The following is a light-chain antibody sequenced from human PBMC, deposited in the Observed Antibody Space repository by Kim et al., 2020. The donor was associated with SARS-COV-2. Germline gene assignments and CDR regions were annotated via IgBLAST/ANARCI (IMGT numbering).Light chain of an antibody. V-gene: IGLV7-46*01. CDR1: TGPVTSNQW. J-gene: IGLJ3*02. Sequence: QAVVTQEPSLTVSPGGTVTLTCGSNTGPVTSNQWHYWVQQKPGQVPRTLIYDTNNKRSWTPARFSGSLFGGKAALTLSGAQPDDEADYYCSLNYAGGRMFGGGTQLTVL. CDR2: DTN. CDR3: SLNYAGGRM.